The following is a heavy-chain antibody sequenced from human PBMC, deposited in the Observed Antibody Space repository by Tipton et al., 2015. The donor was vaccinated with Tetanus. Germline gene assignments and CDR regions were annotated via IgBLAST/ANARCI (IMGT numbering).Heavy chain of an antibody. CDR1: GGSISSGGYY. CDR3: ARDQARGARGWNYFDY. Sequence: GLVKPSQTLSLTCTVSGGSISSGGYYWSWVRQHPGKGLEWIGDIYYSGSTYYNPSLKSRVTISVDTSKNQFSLKLKSVTAADTAVYCCARDQARGARGWNYFDYWGQGTLVTVSS. CDR2: IYYSGST. V-gene: IGHV4-31*03. J-gene: IGHJ4*02. D-gene: IGHD1-26*01.